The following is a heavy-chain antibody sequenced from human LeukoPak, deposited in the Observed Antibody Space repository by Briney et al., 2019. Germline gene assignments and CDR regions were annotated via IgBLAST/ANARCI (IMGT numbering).Heavy chain of an antibody. Sequence: SVKVSCKASGGTFSSYAISWVRQAPGQGLEWMGRIIPIFGTANYAQKFQGRVTITTDESTSTAYMELSSLRSEDTAVYYCARGHDVYSSGWYKFDYWGQGTLVTVSS. J-gene: IGHJ4*02. CDR3: ARGHDVYSSGWYKFDY. CDR2: IIPIFGTA. D-gene: IGHD6-19*01. V-gene: IGHV1-69*05. CDR1: GGTFSSYA.